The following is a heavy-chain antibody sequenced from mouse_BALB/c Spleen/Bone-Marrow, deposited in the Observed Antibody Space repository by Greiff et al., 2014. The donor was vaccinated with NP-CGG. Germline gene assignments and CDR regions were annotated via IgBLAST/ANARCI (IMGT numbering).Heavy chain of an antibody. CDR2: IHPNSGNT. V-gene: IGHV1S130*01. CDR3: ARWGFDY. Sequence: QVQLQQSGSVLVRPGASVKLSCKASGYTFTSSWMHWAKQRPGQGLEWIGEIHPNSGNTNYNEKFKGKATLTVDTSSRTAYVDLSSLTSEDSAFYYCARWGFDYWGQGTTLTVSS. CDR1: GYTFTSSW. J-gene: IGHJ2*01.